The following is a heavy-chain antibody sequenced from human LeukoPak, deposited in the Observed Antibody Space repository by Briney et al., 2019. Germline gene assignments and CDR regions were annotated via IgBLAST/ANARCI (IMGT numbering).Heavy chain of an antibody. D-gene: IGHD3-10*01. J-gene: IGHJ5*02. CDR2: INAGNGNT. V-gene: IGHV1-3*01. CDR3: ARSVRGVIYRMVNWFDP. Sequence: EASVNVSCKASGYTFTSYAMHWVRQAPGQRLEWMGWINAGNGNTKYSQKFQGRVTITRDTSASTAYMELSSLRSEDTAVYYCARSVRGVIYRMVNWFDPWGQGTLVTVSS. CDR1: GYTFTSYA.